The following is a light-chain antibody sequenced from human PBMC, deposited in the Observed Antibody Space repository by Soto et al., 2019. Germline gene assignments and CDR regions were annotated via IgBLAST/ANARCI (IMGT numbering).Light chain of an antibody. CDR1: SSDVGGFNY. V-gene: IGLV2-14*03. J-gene: IGLJ1*01. CDR3: NSYTSSSTYV. CDR2: DVT. Sequence: QSALTQPASVSGSPGQSITISCTGTSSDVGGFNYVSCYQQHPGKAPKVMIYDVTNRPSGVSYRFSGSKSGNTASLTISGLQAEDEADYYFNSYTSSSTYVVGTGTKVTVL.